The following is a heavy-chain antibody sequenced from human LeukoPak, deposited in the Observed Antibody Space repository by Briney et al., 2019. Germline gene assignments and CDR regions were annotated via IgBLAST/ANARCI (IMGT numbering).Heavy chain of an antibody. V-gene: IGHV3-11*01. CDR3: ARDTKNYYDSSGYNTDRLGY. Sequence: GGSLRLSCAASGFTFSDYYMSWIRQAPGKGLEWVSYISSSGSTIYYADSVKGRFTISRDNAKNSLYLQMNSLRAEDTAVYYCARDTKNYYDSSGYNTDRLGYWGQGTLVTVSS. D-gene: IGHD3-22*01. CDR1: GFTFSDYY. CDR2: ISSSGSTI. J-gene: IGHJ4*02.